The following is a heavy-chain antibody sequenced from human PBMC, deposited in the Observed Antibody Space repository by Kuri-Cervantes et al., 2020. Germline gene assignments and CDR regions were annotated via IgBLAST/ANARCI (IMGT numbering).Heavy chain of an antibody. CDR2: ISGSGGST. D-gene: IGHD3-10*01. CDR1: GFTFSSYA. Sequence: GGSLRLSCAASGFTFSSYAMSWVRQAPGKGLEWVSAISGSGGSTYYADSVKGWFTISRDNSKNTLYLQMNSLRAEDTAVYYCAKDLVRALSYYYYGMDVWGQGTTVTVSS. J-gene: IGHJ6*02. V-gene: IGHV3-23*01. CDR3: AKDLVRALSYYYYGMDV.